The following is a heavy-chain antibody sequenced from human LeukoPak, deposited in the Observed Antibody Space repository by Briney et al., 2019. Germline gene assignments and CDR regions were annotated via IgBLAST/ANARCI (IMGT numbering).Heavy chain of an antibody. CDR1: GGSISSYY. Sequence: KPSETLSLTCTVSGGSISSYYWGWIRQPPGKGLEWIGYIYYSGSTNYNPSLKSRVTISVDTSKNQFSLKLSSVTAADTAVYYCARERSGSYPPYYFDYWGQGALVTVS. J-gene: IGHJ4*02. D-gene: IGHD1-26*01. CDR2: IYYSGST. V-gene: IGHV4-59*01. CDR3: ARERSGSYPPYYFDY.